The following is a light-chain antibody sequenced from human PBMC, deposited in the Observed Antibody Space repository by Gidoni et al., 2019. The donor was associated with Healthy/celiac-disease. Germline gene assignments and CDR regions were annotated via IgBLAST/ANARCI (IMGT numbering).Light chain of an antibody. CDR2: DAS. CDR3: QQRSNWPPT. Sequence: EIVFTQSPATLSLSPGARATLSCRASQSVSSYLAWYQQKPGQAPRLLIYDASNRATGIPARFSGSGSVTDFTLTISSLEPEDFAVYYCQQRSNWPPTFGGGTKVEIK. J-gene: IGKJ4*01. V-gene: IGKV3-11*01. CDR1: QSVSSY.